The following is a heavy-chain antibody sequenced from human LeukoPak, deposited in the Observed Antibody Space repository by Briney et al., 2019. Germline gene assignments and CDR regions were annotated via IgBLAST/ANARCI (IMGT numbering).Heavy chain of an antibody. CDR3: ANIQKWLPY. V-gene: IGHV1-2*02. Sequence: ASVKVSCKASGYTFTDYYMHWVRQAPGQGLEWMGWINLNSGGTHLAQEFQGRVTMPRDTSISTAYMELSRLRSDYTAMYYCANIQKWLPYWGQGTLVTVSS. CDR1: GYTFTDYY. CDR2: INLNSGGT. J-gene: IGHJ4*02. D-gene: IGHD5-18*01.